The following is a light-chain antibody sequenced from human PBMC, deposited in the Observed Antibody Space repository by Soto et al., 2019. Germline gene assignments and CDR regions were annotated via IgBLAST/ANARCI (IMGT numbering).Light chain of an antibody. J-gene: IGKJ5*01. CDR1: QSVNSY. V-gene: IGKV3-11*01. CDR3: QQRSDWPIP. Sequence: EIVLTQSPATLSLSPGERATLSCRASQSVNSYLAWYQQKPGQAPRLLIYDASNRATGIPARFSGSGSGTDFPLTIRGLEPEDFAVYYCQQRSDWPIPFGQGTRLDIK. CDR2: DAS.